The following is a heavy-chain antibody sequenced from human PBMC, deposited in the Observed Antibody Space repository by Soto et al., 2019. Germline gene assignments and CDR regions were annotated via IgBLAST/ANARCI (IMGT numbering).Heavy chain of an antibody. CDR1: GFTLTELS. V-gene: IGHV1-24*01. D-gene: IGHD4-17*01. Sequence: GXSVKVSCKVSGFTLTELSMHWVRQAPGKVLEWTGGXDPEDXETIYAQKFQGXVTMTEDTXTDTEYMELSSLRYEDKDVYYCAPATAKDDFDIWGQGTMVTV. CDR3: APATAKDDFDI. CDR2: XDPEDXET. J-gene: IGHJ3*02.